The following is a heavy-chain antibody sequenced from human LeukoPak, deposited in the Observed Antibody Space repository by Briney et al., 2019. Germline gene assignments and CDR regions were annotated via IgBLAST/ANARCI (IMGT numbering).Heavy chain of an antibody. V-gene: IGHV3-23*01. CDR2: IRGSGTGT. CDR3: AKVDRSQGLIDY. Sequence: GGSLRLSCAASGFTFGSYAMTWVRQAPGKGLEWVSAIRGSGTGTNYGDSVKGRFTISRHNSKNTLYLQMNSLRAEDTAVYYCAKVDRSQGLIDYWGQGTLVTVSS. J-gene: IGHJ4*02. D-gene: IGHD2-21*01. CDR1: GFTFGSYA.